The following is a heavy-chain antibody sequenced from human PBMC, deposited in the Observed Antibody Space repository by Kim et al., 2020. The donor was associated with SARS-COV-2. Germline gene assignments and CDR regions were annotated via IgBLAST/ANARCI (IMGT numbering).Heavy chain of an antibody. CDR3: ATLPRYYYDSSGYNEFYYYGMDV. CDR2: INTNTGNP. CDR1: GYTFTSYA. Sequence: ASVKVSCKASGYTFTSYAMNWVRQAPGQGLEWMGWINTNTGNPTYAQGFTGRFVFSLDTSVSTAYLQISSLKAEYTAVYYCATLPRYYYDSSGYNEFYYYGMDVWGQGTTVTVSS. J-gene: IGHJ6*02. V-gene: IGHV7-4-1*02. D-gene: IGHD3-22*01.